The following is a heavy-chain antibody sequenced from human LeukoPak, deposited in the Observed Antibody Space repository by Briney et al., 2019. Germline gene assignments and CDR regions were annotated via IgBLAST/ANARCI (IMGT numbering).Heavy chain of an antibody. CDR3: LRGRYYNDSRGFDPGFDC. J-gene: IGHJ4*02. CDR1: GFTFRNYE. V-gene: IGHV3-48*03. D-gene: IGHD3-22*01. CDR2: INSIAFTI. Sequence: GGSLRLSCEASGFTFRNYEINWVRQAPGKGLEWVAYINSIAFTIHYAESVKGRFTISRDNAKSSLYLRMNSLRVEDTAVYYCLRGRYYNDSRGFDPGFDCWGQGTLVTVSS.